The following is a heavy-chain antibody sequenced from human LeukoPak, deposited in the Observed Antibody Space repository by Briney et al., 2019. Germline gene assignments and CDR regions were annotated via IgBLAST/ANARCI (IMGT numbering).Heavy chain of an antibody. CDR1: GGSISRYY. D-gene: IGHD2-2*01. CDR3: ARMGYCSSTSCYVDY. Sequence: SETLSLTCTVSGGSISRYYWSWIRQPAGKRLEWIGRIYTSGSTNYNPSLKSRVTMSVDTSKNQFSLKLSSVTAADTAVYYCARMGYCSSTSCYVDYWGQGTLVTVSS. CDR2: IYTSGST. V-gene: IGHV4-4*07. J-gene: IGHJ4*02.